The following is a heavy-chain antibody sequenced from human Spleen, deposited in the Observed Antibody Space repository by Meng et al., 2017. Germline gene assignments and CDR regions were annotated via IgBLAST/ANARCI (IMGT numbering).Heavy chain of an antibody. CDR2: FSAGGDST. D-gene: IGHD6-13*01. CDR1: GFTFSSYA. CDR3: AKVASIWSWAGAFDI. V-gene: IGHV3-23*01. J-gene: IGHJ3*02. Sequence: LSLTCAASGFTFSSYAMSWVRQAPGKGLEWVSGFSAGGDSTYYTDSVKGRFTISRDNSKNTLYLQMNSLRAEDTAIYYCAKVASIWSWAGAFDIWGQGTMVTVSS.